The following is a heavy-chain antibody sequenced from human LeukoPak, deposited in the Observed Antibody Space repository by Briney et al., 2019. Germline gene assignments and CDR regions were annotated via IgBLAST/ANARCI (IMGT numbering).Heavy chain of an antibody. D-gene: IGHD6-13*01. CDR1: GGSIRTSSYY. CDR2: IYYSGTI. CDR3: ARVRAAAVPYYFDY. Sequence: SETLSLTCAVSGGSIRTSSYYWGWIRQPPGKGLEWIASIYYSGTIYSNGSLKSRVTISVETSKNQFSLKLSSVTAADTAMYYCARVRAAAVPYYFDYWGRGTLVTVSS. V-gene: IGHV4-39*07. J-gene: IGHJ4*02.